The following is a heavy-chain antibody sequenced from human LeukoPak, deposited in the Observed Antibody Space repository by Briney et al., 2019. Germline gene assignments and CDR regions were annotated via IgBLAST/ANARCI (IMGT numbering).Heavy chain of an antibody. J-gene: IGHJ4*02. CDR1: GYTFTSYG. CDR2: ISAYTGDT. Sequence: ASVKVSCKTSGYTFTSYGITWVRQAPGQGLEWMGWISAYTGDTIYAQKVQGRVTMTTDTSASTGYMELRSLRSDDTAVYYCARDPLGTYSSPDNWGQGTLVTVSS. D-gene: IGHD5-18*01. V-gene: IGHV1-18*01. CDR3: ARDPLGTYSSPDN.